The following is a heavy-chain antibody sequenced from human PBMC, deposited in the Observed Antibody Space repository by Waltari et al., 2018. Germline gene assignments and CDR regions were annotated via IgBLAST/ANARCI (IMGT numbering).Heavy chain of an antibody. CDR2: IYTSGST. V-gene: IGHV4-4*07. D-gene: IGHD3-3*01. CDR3: ARDRIFGAITGGGWFDP. CDR1: GGSISSYY. Sequence: QVQLQESGPGLVKPSETLSLTCTVSGGSISSYYWSWIRQPAGKGLGWIGRIYTSGSTNYNPALKSRVTMAVDTSKNQCSLKLSSVTAADTAVYYCARDRIFGAITGGGWFDPWGQGTLVTVSS. J-gene: IGHJ5*02.